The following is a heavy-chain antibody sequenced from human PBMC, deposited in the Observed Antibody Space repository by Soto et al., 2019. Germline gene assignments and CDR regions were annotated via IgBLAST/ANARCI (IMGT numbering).Heavy chain of an antibody. CDR2: ISSSSSTI. D-gene: IGHD3-16*02. Sequence: GSLRLSCAASGFTFSSYSMNWVRQAPGKGLEWVSYISSSSSTIYYADSVKGRFTISRDNAKNSLYLQMNSLRDEDTAVYYCARGRIMITFGGVIAPCEFDYWGRGTLVTVSS. J-gene: IGHJ4*02. CDR3: ARGRIMITFGGVIAPCEFDY. V-gene: IGHV3-48*02. CDR1: GFTFSSYS.